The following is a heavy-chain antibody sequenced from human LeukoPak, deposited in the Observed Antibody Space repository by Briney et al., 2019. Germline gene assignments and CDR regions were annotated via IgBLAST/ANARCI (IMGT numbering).Heavy chain of an antibody. CDR3: ARTEIVVGPVYLDY. CDR2: ITSSGGTT. J-gene: IGHJ4*02. CDR1: GFTFSGYA. V-gene: IGHV3-23*01. D-gene: IGHD2-2*01. Sequence: PGGSLRLSCAASGFTFSGYAMSWVRQAPGEGLEWVSGITSSGGTTYYADSVKGRLTISRDNSKSTLYLEMNSLKAEDTAVYYCARTEIVVGPVYLDYWGQGTLVTVSS.